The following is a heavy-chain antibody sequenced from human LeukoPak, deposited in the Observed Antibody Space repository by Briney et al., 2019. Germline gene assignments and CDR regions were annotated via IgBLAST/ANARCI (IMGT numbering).Heavy chain of an antibody. V-gene: IGHV4-61*02. D-gene: IGHD3-10*01. CDR2: IYADGSS. CDR1: GGSVSSENSY. J-gene: IGHJ4*02. Sequence: KSSETLSLTCTVSGGSVSSENSYWHWIRQPAGKGLEWIGRIYADGSSTYHPSLKSRVTISVDTSKNQFSLRLTSMTAADTAVYYCARGYYYRGWGQGTLVTVSS. CDR3: ARGYYYRG.